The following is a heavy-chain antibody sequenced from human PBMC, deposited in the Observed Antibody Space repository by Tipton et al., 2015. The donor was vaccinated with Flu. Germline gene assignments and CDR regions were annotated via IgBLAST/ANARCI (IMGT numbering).Heavy chain of an antibody. D-gene: IGHD6-19*01. V-gene: IGHV4-38-2*01. J-gene: IGHJ4*02. CDR3: ARVIPELVAGLDS. CDR1: GYFIGSGYY. CDR2: IYHTGNT. Sequence: TLSLTCSVSGYFIGSGYYWGWIRQPPGKGLEWIGNIYHTGNTYYNPSLKSRVTISVDRSKNQFSLKLSSVTAADTAVYYCARVIPELVAGLDSWGQGTLVTVSS.